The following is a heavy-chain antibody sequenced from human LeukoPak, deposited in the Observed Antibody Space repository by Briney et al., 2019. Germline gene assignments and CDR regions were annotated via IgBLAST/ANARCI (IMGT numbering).Heavy chain of an antibody. V-gene: IGHV3-23*01. CDR2: ISGSGGST. J-gene: IGHJ4*02. D-gene: IGHD5-18*01. Sequence: GGSLRLSCAASGFTFSSYAMSWVRQAPGKGLEWVSAISGSGGSTYYADSVKGRFTISRDNAKTSLYLQMISLRAEDTAVYYCARHLSGVTGYTYGRGIDYWGQGTLVTVSS. CDR1: GFTFSSYA. CDR3: ARHLSGVTGYTYGRGIDY.